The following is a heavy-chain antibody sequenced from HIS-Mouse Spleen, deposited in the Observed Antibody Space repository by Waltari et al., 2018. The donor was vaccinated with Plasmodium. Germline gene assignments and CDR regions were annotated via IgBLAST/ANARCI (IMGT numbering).Heavy chain of an antibody. V-gene: IGHV3-30*01. D-gene: IGHD6-13*01. J-gene: IGHJ6*02. CDR3: ARAHTGYSSSWYYYGMDV. CDR1: GFTFSSYA. Sequence: QVQLVESGGGVVQPGRSLRLSCAASGFTFSSYAMHWVRQAPGKGLEGVDVKSYDGSNKYYADAVKGRFTIARDNSKNTLYLKMNSLRAEDTAVYYCARAHTGYSSSWYYYGMDVWGQGTTVTVSS. CDR2: KSYDGSNK.